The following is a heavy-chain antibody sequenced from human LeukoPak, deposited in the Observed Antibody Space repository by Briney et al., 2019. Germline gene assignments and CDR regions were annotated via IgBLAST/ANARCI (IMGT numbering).Heavy chain of an antibody. CDR3: ARDGFSDYGDPLWVDAFDI. Sequence: PSETLSLTCTVSGGSISSYYWSWIRQPPGKGLEWIGYIYCSGSTNYNPSLKSRVTISVDTSKNQFSLKLSSVTAADTAVYYCARDGFSDYGDPLWVDAFDIWGQGTMVTVSS. CDR1: GGSISSYY. V-gene: IGHV4-59*01. CDR2: IYCSGST. J-gene: IGHJ3*02. D-gene: IGHD4-17*01.